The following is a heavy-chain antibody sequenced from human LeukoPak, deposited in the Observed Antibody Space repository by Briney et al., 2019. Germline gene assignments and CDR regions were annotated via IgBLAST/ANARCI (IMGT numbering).Heavy chain of an antibody. D-gene: IGHD3-22*01. CDR2: MSGSGNMT. CDR1: GSTFRSYG. Sequence: PGGSLRLSCAASGSTFRSYGLSWVRQAPGKGLEWVSAMSGSGNMTYYADSVKGRFTISRDNSKNMVYLQLNSLRVDDTAVYYCARADSSGSFLGDALDFWGQGTLVIVSS. V-gene: IGHV3-23*01. J-gene: IGHJ3*01. CDR3: ARADSSGSFLGDALDF.